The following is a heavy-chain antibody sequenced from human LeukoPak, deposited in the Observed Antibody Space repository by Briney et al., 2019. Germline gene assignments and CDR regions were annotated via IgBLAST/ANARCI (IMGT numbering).Heavy chain of an antibody. CDR3: ATPWGDYIGGGAFDI. CDR1: GFTFSSYA. J-gene: IGHJ3*02. V-gene: IGHV3-23*01. D-gene: IGHD4-17*01. CDR2: ISGSGSST. Sequence: GGSLRLSCAASGFTFSSYAMSWVRQAPGKWLEWVSAISGSGSSTYYADSVKGRFTISRDNSKNTLYLQMNSLRVEDTAVYYCATPWGDYIGGGAFDIWGQGTMVTVSS.